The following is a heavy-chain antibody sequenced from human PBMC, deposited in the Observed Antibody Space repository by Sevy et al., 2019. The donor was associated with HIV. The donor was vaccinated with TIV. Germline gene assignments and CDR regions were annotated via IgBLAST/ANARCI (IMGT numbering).Heavy chain of an antibody. Sequence: GGSLRLSCAASGFTFSSYAMSWVRQAPGKGLEWVSAISGSGGSTYYAESVKGRFTIPRDNPKNTLYLQMNSLRAKGKAVYDCAKDPGLGRQRLVGASEGDGMDVWGQGTTVTVSS. CDR3: AKDPGLGRQRLVGASEGDGMDV. CDR2: ISGSGGST. V-gene: IGHV3-23*01. D-gene: IGHD1-26*01. CDR1: GFTFSSYA. J-gene: IGHJ6*02.